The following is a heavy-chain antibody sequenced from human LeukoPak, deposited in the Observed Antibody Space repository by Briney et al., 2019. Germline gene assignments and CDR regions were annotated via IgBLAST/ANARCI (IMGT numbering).Heavy chain of an antibody. CDR3: ARSATGSYYPAAPYFDY. CDR2: IYYSGST. Sequence: PSETLSLTCTVSGGSISSYYWSWIRQPPGKGLEWIGYIYYSGSTNYKSSLKSRVTISVDTSKNQFSLKLSSVTAADTAVYYCARSATGSYYPAAPYFDYWGQGTLVTVSS. J-gene: IGHJ4*02. D-gene: IGHD3-10*01. V-gene: IGHV4-59*12. CDR1: GGSISSYY.